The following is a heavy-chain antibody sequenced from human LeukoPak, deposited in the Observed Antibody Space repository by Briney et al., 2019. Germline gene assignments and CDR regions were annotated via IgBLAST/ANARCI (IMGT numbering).Heavy chain of an antibody. J-gene: IGHJ4*02. CDR3: AREDLTASTDDY. Sequence: SQTLSLTCTVSGGSISSGSYYWSWIRQPAGKGLEWIGRIYTSGSTSYNPSLKSRVTISVDTSKNQFSLKLSSVTAADTAVYYCAREDLTASTDDYWGQGTLVTVSS. V-gene: IGHV4-61*02. CDR1: GGSISSGSYY. CDR2: IYTSGST. D-gene: IGHD2-21*02.